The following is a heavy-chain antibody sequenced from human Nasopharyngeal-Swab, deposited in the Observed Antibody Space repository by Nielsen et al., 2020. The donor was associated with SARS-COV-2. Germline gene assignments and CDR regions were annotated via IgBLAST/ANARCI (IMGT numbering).Heavy chain of an antibody. CDR1: GYTFTGYY. V-gene: IGHV1-2*04. Sequence: ASVKVSCKASGYTFTGYYMHWVRQAPGQGLEWMGWINPNSGGTNYAQKFQGWVTMTRDTSISTAYMELSRLRSEDTAVYYCASGGLVRNYYYYYYMDVWGKGTTVTVSS. J-gene: IGHJ6*03. CDR3: ASGGLVRNYYYYYYMDV. D-gene: IGHD6-6*01. CDR2: INPNSGGT.